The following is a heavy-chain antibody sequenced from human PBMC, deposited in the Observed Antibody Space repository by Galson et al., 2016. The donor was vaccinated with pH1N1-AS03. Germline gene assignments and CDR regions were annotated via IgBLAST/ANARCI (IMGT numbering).Heavy chain of an antibody. Sequence: QSGAEVTKPGESLKISCKVSGYTFSNHWIGWVRQMPGKGLEWMGIIYPADSSTTYSPSFQGQVTLSAAQSISPAYLQWSSLRASDTAMYFCARQQDGRGSGLEWLFWYGMDVWGQGTTVIVSS. V-gene: IGHV5-51*01. CDR3: ARQQDGRGSGLEWLFWYGMDV. D-gene: IGHD3-3*01. CDR2: IYPADSST. CDR1: GYTFSNHW. J-gene: IGHJ6*02.